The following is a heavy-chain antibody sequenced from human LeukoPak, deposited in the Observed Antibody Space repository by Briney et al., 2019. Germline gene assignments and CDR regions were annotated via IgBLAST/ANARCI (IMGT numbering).Heavy chain of an antibody. CDR3: ARVGDYYGSFDP. D-gene: IGHD3-22*01. CDR1: GGSISSGDYY. Sequence: SQTLSLTCTVSGGSISSGDYYWSWIRQPPGKGLEWTGYIYYSGSTYYNPSLKSRVTISVDTSKNQFSLKLSSVTAADTAVYYCARVGDYYGSFDPWGQGTLVTVSS. CDR2: IYYSGST. J-gene: IGHJ5*02. V-gene: IGHV4-30-4*01.